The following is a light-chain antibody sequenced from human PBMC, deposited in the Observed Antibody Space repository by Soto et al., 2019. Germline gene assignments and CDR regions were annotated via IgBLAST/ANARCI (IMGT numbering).Light chain of an antibody. CDR1: SSDLGFYNS. Sequence: QSALTQPASVSGSPGQSSTISCTGTSSDLGFYNSVSWYQQHPGKAPKIMIYEFTNRPSGVSNLFSGSKSGNAASLTISGLQAEDEAHYYCSSYTSSSSVAFGGGTQLTVL. J-gene: IGLJ2*01. CDR2: EFT. V-gene: IGLV2-14*01. CDR3: SSYTSSSSVA.